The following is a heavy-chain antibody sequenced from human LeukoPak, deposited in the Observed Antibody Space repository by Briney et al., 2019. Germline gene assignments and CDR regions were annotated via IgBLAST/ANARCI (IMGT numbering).Heavy chain of an antibody. D-gene: IGHD4-23*01. CDR1: GGSISSGSYY. CDR2: IYTSGST. J-gene: IGHJ3*02. V-gene: IGHV4-61*02. CDR3: AKSVHGGNPLDI. Sequence: SETLSLTCTVSGGSISSGSYYWSWIRQPAGKGLEWIGRIYTSGSTNYNPSLKSRVTISVDTYKNQFSLKLSSVTAADTAVYYCAKSVHGGNPLDIWGQGTMVTVSS.